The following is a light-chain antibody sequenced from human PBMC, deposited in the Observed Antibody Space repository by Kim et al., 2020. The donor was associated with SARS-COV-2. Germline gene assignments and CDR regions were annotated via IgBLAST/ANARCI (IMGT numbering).Light chain of an antibody. CDR1: QSVSSN. J-gene: IGKJ4*01. Sequence: SPGEAATLSCRASQSVSSNLAWYQQKPGQAPRRLIFGASTRATGGPARLSGSGAGTEFTLTISSLQAEDFAVYYCQQYNDWPPVTFGGGTKVDIK. V-gene: IGKV3-15*01. CDR2: GAS. CDR3: QQYNDWPPVT.